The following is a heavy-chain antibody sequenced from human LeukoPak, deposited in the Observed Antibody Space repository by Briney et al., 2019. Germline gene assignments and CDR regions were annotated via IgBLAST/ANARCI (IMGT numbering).Heavy chain of an antibody. J-gene: IGHJ4*02. CDR3: ARDVVAAAGTWDY. CDR2: IYSSGST. CDR1: GDSISSFY. V-gene: IGHV4-4*07. Sequence: PSETLSLTCTVSGDSISSFYWSWIRQPAGKGLEWIGRIYSSGSTYYNPSLESRVTMSVDTSKNQLSLKLSSVTAADTAVYYCARDVVAAAGTWDYWGQGTLVTVSS. D-gene: IGHD6-13*01.